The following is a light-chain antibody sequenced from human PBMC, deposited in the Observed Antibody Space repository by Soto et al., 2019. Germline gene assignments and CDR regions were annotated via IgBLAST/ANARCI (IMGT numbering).Light chain of an antibody. CDR1: QSVSNK. CDR3: QQYDDWPPT. CDR2: DAS. V-gene: IGKV3-15*01. J-gene: IGKJ1*01. Sequence: EIVMTQSPATLSVSPGERVTLSCRASQSVSNKLAWYQQKPGQAPRRLIYDASGRAGSVPARLSGSGSGTEFTLTITSLQSEDFPVYFCQQYDDWPPTSGQGTKVEIK.